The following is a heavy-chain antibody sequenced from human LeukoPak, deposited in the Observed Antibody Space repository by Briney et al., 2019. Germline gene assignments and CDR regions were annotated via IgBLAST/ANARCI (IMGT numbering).Heavy chain of an antibody. Sequence: PGGSLRLSCAASGFTFTNYAMSWVRQAPGKGLEWVSTISGSGTTTYYPDSVKGRFTISRDTSKDTLYLQMNSLRAEDTAVYYCARGPYSSGWPQTDWGQGTLVTVSS. J-gene: IGHJ4*02. CDR1: GFTFTNYA. V-gene: IGHV3-23*01. D-gene: IGHD6-19*01. CDR3: ARGPYSSGWPQTD. CDR2: ISGSGTTT.